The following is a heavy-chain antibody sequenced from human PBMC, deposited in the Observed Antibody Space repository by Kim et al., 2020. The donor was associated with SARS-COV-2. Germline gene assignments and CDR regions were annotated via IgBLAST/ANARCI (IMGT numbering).Heavy chain of an antibody. J-gene: IGHJ4*02. CDR1: GGSISSSGSY. Sequence: SETLSLTCTVSGGSISSSGSYWGWIRQPPGKGLEWIGTIYYSGSTYYNPSLKSRFAISVDTSKNLFSLKVNSVTTTDTAVYYCAQQPPYGSGSYAPYYFDYWGQGTLVTVSS. CDR3: AQQPPYGSGSYAPYYFDY. V-gene: IGHV4-39*01. D-gene: IGHD3-10*01. CDR2: IYYSGST.